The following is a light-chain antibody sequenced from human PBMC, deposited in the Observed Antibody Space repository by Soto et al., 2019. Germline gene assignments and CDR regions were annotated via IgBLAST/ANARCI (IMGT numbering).Light chain of an antibody. CDR1: SSDVGGYNY. CDR3: SSKRSGTPVV. V-gene: IGLV2-14*01. CDR2: EVS. Sequence: QSALTQPASVSGSPGQSISISCTGTSSDVGGYNYVSWYQQHPGKAPKLMIHEVSNRPSGVSNRFSGSKSGNTASLTISGLQAEDEADYYCSSKRSGTPVVFGTGTKLTVL. J-gene: IGLJ1*01.